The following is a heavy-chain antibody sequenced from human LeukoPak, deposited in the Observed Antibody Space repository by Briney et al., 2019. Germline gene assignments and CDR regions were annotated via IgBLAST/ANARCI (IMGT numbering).Heavy chain of an antibody. CDR1: GGSFSGYY. CDR2: LYYSGST. Sequence: SETLSLTCAVYGGSFSGYYWSWIRQPPGKALEWIGNLYYSGSTYYNPSLKSRVTISVDTSKNQFSLKLSSVTAADTALYYCARQAISGYDPPPFDSWGQGTLVTVSS. J-gene: IGHJ4*02. D-gene: IGHD5-12*01. V-gene: IGHV4-34*01. CDR3: ARQAISGYDPPPFDS.